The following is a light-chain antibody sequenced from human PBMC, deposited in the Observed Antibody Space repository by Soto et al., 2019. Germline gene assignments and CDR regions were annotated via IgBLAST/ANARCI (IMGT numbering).Light chain of an antibody. V-gene: IGKV1-5*01. CDR3: QQYNSYPWT. Sequence: DIQMTQSPSTLSASVGDRVTITCRASQSISSWLAWYQQKPGKAPKLLIYDASTLESGAPSRFSGSGSGTELTLTINSLQPDDFANYYCQQYNSYPWTFGQGTKVEIK. J-gene: IGKJ1*01. CDR1: QSISSW. CDR2: DAS.